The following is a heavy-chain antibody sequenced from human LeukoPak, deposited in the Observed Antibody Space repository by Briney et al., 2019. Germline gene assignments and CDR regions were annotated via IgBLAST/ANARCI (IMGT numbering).Heavy chain of an antibody. D-gene: IGHD1-26*01. CDR3: AKGSGWEVSYYYYYMDV. V-gene: IGHV3-30*18. J-gene: IGHJ6*03. CDR2: ITYDGSNK. CDR1: GFSFKDYN. Sequence: PGGSLRLSCVASGFSFKDYNIHWVRQAPGKGLEWVAVITYDGSNKYYTDSVKGRFTISRDNSKNTLYLQMNSLRAEDTAVYYCAKGSGWEVSYYYYYMDVWGKGTTVTISS.